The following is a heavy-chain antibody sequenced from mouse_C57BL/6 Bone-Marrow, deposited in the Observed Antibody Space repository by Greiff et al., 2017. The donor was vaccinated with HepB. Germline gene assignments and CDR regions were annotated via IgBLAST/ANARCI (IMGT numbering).Heavy chain of an antibody. Sequence: EVQVVESGGGLVQPGESLKLSCESNEYEFPSHDMSWVRKTPEKRLELVAAINRDGGSTYYPDTMERRFIISRDNTKKTLYLQMRSLRSEDTAVYYCARDGYDGRDFDYWGQGTTLTVSS. J-gene: IGHJ2*01. CDR2: INRDGGST. V-gene: IGHV5-2*01. D-gene: IGHD2-2*01. CDR3: ARDGYDGRDFDY. CDR1: EYEFPSHD.